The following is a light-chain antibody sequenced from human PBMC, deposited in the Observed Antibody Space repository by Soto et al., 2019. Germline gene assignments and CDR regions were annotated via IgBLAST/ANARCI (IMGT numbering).Light chain of an antibody. CDR3: QQYNSYSA. Sequence: DIQMTQSPSTLSASVGDRVTITCRASQSISSWLAWYQQKPGKAPKLLIYDASSLGSGVPSRFSGSGSGTEFPLTISRLQPDDFATYYCQQYNSYSAFGPGTKVDIK. CDR1: QSISSW. V-gene: IGKV1-5*01. J-gene: IGKJ3*01. CDR2: DAS.